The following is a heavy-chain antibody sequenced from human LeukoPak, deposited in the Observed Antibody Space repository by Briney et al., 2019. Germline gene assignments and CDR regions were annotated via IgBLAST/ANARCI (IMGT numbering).Heavy chain of an antibody. D-gene: IGHD2/OR15-2a*01. CDR1: GLTFSTYA. CDR2: ISATGSTT. Sequence: AGSLRLSCTAYGLTFSTYALSWVRQTQGKGLEWVSVISATGSTTYYADSVRGRFTISRDNSKNTLYLQMNSLRVEDTAVYYCAKDSQSVAFFLDDAFDLWGQGTIVTVSA. V-gene: IGHV3-23*01. J-gene: IGHJ3*01. CDR3: AKDSQSVAFFLDDAFDL.